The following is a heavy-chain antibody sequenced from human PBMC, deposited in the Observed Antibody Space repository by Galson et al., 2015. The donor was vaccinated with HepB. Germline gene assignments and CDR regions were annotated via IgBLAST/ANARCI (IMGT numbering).Heavy chain of an antibody. J-gene: IGHJ5*01. CDR3: AKSDWLDS. CDR1: GFTFSGHR. V-gene: IGHV3-74*01. Sequence: SLRLSCAASGFTFSGHRMHWVRQAPGKGLVWVSRIKNDGTWATYADSVKGRFTISRDNAKNTLYLQMNSLRVEDTAVYYCAKSDWLDSWGQGTPVTVSS. CDR2: IKNDGTWA.